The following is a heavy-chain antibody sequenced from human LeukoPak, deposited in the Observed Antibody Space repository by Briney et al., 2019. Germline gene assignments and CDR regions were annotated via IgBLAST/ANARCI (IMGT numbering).Heavy chain of an antibody. V-gene: IGHV3-30*02. CDR1: GFAFRSHA. D-gene: IGHD4-17*01. J-gene: IGHJ6*03. CDR3: AKIPYGDYVLDYYYYMDV. CDR2: IRYDGSKK. Sequence: GGSLRLSCTASGFAFRSHAMHWVRQAPGKGLEWVAFIRYDGSKKFYADSVKGRFTISRDNSKNTLYLQMYSLRAEDTAVYYCAKIPYGDYVLDYYYYMDVWGKGTTVTVSS.